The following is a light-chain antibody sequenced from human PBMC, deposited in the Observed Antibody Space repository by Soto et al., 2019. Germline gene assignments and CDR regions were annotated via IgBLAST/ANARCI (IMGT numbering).Light chain of an antibody. J-gene: IGLJ1*01. CDR1: SCDVGSYNF. CDR2: EVS. Sequence: QSALTQPASVSGSPGQSITISCTGTSCDVGSYNFVSWYQHHPGKAPKLIIYEVSNRPSGVSNRFSGSKSGNTASLTISGLQADDEADYYCSSYAGSSTYLFGSATKVTVL. V-gene: IGLV2-14*01. CDR3: SSYAGSSTYL.